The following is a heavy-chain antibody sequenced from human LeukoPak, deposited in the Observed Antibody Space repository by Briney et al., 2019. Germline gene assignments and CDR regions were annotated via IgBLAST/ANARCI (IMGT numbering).Heavy chain of an antibody. V-gene: IGHV1-3*01. Sequence: ASVKVSCKASGYTFTSYAMHWVRQAPGQRLEWMGWINAGNGNTKYSQKFQGRVTITRDTSASTAYMELSSLRSEDTAVYYCAREHPNYYGSGSPGDCWGQGTLVTVSS. D-gene: IGHD3-10*01. CDR2: INAGNGNT. CDR3: AREHPNYYGSGSPGDC. J-gene: IGHJ4*02. CDR1: GYTFTSYA.